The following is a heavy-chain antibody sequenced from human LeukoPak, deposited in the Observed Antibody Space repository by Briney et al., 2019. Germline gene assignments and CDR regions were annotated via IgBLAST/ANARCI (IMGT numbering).Heavy chain of an antibody. CDR1: GFTVSSNY. CDR3: ARAEYDSSGSYYFDY. D-gene: IGHD3-22*01. V-gene: IGHV3-53*01. CDR2: IYSGGST. Sequence: GGSLRLSCAASGFTVSSNYMSWVRQAPGKGLEWVSVIYSGGSTYYADSVKGRLTISRDNSENTLYLQMNSLRAEDTAVYYCARAEYDSSGSYYFDYWGQGTLVTVSS. J-gene: IGHJ4*02.